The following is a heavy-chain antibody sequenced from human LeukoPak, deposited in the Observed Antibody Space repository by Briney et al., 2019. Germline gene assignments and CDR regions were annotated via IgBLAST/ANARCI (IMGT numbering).Heavy chain of an antibody. CDR3: AEGGSSTWTYYFDC. Sequence: PGGSLRLSCVASGFTFSSYTMNWVRQAPGKGLEWVSGISGSGRTTYYADSVKGRFTISRDNSKNTLYLEMNSLRVEDTAVYYCAEGGSSTWTYYFDCWGQGILVTVSS. D-gene: IGHD2-2*01. J-gene: IGHJ4*02. CDR1: GFTFSSYT. CDR2: ISGSGRTT. V-gene: IGHV3-23*01.